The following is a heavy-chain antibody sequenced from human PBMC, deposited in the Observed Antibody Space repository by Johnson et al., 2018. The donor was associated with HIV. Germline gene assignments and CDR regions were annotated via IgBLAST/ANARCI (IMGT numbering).Heavy chain of an antibody. CDR1: GFTFSSYW. CDR2: IKQDGSEK. J-gene: IGHJ3*02. CDR3: AKVGATVITPRGEAFDI. Sequence: MLLVESGGGLVQPGGSLRLSCAASGFTFSSYWMSWVRQAPGKGLEWVANIKQDGSEKYYADSVKGRFTISRDNSKNTLYLQMNSLRAEDTAVYYCAKVGATVITPRGEAFDIWGQGTMVTVSS. D-gene: IGHD4-23*01. V-gene: IGHV3-7*02.